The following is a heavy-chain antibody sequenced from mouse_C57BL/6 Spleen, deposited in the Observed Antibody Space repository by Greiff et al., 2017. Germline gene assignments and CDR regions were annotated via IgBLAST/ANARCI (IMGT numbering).Heavy chain of an antibody. D-gene: IGHD2-1*01. CDR1: GYTFTDYE. V-gene: IGHV1-15*01. CDR3: ARNCYAMDY. J-gene: IGHJ4*01. Sequence: QVQLQQSGAELVRPGASVTLSCKASGYTFTDYEMHWVKQTPVHGLEWIGAIDPETGGTAYNQTFKGKAILTADKSSSTSYRNLRSVTSEDSAVEYCARNCYAMDYWGQGTSVTVSS. CDR2: IDPETGGT.